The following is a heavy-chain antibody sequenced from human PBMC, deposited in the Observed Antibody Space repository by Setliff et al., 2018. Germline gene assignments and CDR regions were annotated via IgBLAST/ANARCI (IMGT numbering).Heavy chain of an antibody. CDR1: GGSISSSSYQ. CDR3: ARHEFVGGYYGSVTYRHLDY. Sequence: SETLSLTCTVSGGSISSSSYQWGWVRQTPGKGLEWIGSIYYSGTAYYNPSLKSRVTISVDTSKNQFSLQVTSATATDTAVYYCARHEFVGGYYGSVTYRHLDYWGQGILVTVSS. CDR2: IYYSGTA. V-gene: IGHV4-39*01. J-gene: IGHJ4*02. D-gene: IGHD3-10*01.